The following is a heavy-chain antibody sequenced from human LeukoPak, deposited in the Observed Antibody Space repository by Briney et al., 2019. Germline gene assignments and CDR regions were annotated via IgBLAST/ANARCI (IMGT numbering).Heavy chain of an antibody. D-gene: IGHD5-18*01. V-gene: IGHV3-23*01. CDR2: ISDSGAST. CDR1: GFTFNYDA. CDR3: VRHDSYIPF. J-gene: IGHJ1*01. Sequence: GGSLTLSCAASGFTFNYDAMSWVRQTPGKGLEWVSGISDSGASTYYTDSVKGRFTISRDNSKDTVLLQMNNLRAADTALYFCVRHDSYIPFWGQGSLVTVSS.